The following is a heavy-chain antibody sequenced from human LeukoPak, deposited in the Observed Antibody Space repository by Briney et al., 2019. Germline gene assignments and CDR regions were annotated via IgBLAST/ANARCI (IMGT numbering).Heavy chain of an antibody. Sequence: GGSLRLTCAASGFTFSSYSMNWDRQAPGKGLEWVSSISSSSSYIYYADSVKDRFTISRDKAKNSLYLQMNSLRAEDTAIYYCAREGMVATVDYWAQGTLVTVSS. CDR1: GFTFSSYS. D-gene: IGHD5-12*01. CDR3: AREGMVATVDY. CDR2: ISSSSSYI. V-gene: IGHV3-21*01. J-gene: IGHJ4*02.